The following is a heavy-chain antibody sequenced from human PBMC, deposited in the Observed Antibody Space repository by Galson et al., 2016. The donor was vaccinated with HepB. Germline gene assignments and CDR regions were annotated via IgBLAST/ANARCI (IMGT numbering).Heavy chain of an antibody. J-gene: IGHJ4*02. Sequence: SLRLSCAVSGFTFSSHTMNWVRQAPGKGLEWVSYIGDTGSRIYYADSAKGRFTISRDNAKNSVYPQMNSLRDDDTAVYYCARDVSPYASPPDYWGQGTLVTVSS. CDR1: GFTFSSHT. V-gene: IGHV3-48*02. D-gene: IGHD2-2*01. CDR3: ARDVSPYASPPDY. CDR2: IGDTGSRI.